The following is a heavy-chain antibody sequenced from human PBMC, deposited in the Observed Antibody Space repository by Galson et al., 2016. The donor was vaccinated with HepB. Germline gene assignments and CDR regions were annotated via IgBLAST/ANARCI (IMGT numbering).Heavy chain of an antibody. D-gene: IGHD3-10*01. Sequence: SLRLSCAASGFTFSTYGMHWARQAPGKGLEWVAITSADGSLNYYADSVKGRFTISRGNSKNTLYLQINSLRAEDTDVYYWAKKLPGSYYAGAHYWGQGTLVTVSS. J-gene: IGHJ4*02. CDR2: TSADGSLN. CDR1: GFTFSTYG. CDR3: AKKLPGSYYAGAHY. V-gene: IGHV3-30*18.